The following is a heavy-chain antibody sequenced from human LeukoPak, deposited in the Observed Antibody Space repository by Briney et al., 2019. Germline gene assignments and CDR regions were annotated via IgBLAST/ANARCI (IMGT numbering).Heavy chain of an antibody. Sequence: GGSLRLSCVASGLTFTSSAMSWVRPAPGRGLEWVSAITGSGGRTYYADSVKGRFTISRDNAKSTLYLQMNSLRVEDTAVYYCADIVPGARDWGQGTLVTVSS. J-gene: IGHJ4*02. V-gene: IGHV3-23*01. CDR3: ADIVPGARD. D-gene: IGHD2-8*02. CDR1: GLTFTSSA. CDR2: ITGSGGRT.